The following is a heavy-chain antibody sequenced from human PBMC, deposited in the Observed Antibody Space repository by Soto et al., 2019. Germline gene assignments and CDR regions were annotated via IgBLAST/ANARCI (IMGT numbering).Heavy chain of an antibody. Sequence: QVQLQEPGPGLVKPSQTLSLTCTVSGGSISSSDYYWSWIRQHPGKGLEWIGYIYYTGSTYYNPSLKSPVTISLDTSKNHFSRKLGSVTAAETAMYYCAREYGSGTDRGIDYWGQGTLVIVSS. CDR2: IYYTGST. CDR1: GGSISSSDYY. CDR3: AREYGSGTDRGIDY. J-gene: IGHJ4*02. D-gene: IGHD3-10*01. V-gene: IGHV4-31*01.